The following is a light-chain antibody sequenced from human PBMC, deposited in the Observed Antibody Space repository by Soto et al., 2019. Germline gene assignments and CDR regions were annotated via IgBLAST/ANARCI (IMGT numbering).Light chain of an antibody. J-gene: IGLJ1*01. CDR2: DNN. V-gene: IGLV1-51*01. CDR3: GTYDSSLRDGV. Sequence: QSVLTQPPSVSAAPGQKFTISCSGSSSNIENYYVSWYQQLAGTPPKLLIYDNNKRPSGIPDRFSGSKSGTSATLDITGLQPGDEADYYCGTYDSSLRDGVSGTGTKVTVL. CDR1: SSNIENYY.